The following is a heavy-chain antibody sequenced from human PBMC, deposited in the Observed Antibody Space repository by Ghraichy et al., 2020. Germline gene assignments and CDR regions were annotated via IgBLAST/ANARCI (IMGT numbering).Heavy chain of an antibody. Sequence: GRSLRLSCAASGFTFSSYGMYWVRQAPGKGLEWVAHIHYEGSNKDYTDSVKGRFTISRDSSKNTLYLQMNSLRAEDTAVYYCAKDGGYYGMDVWGQGTTVSVSS. V-gene: IGHV3-30*02. CDR1: GFTFSSYG. CDR3: AKDGGYYGMDV. J-gene: IGHJ6*02. D-gene: IGHD3-16*01. CDR2: IHYEGSNK.